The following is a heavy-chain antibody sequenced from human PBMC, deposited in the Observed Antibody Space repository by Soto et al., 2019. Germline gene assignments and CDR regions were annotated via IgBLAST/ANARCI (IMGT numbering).Heavy chain of an antibody. CDR3: ASGYDYEANDSFDI. J-gene: IGHJ3*02. V-gene: IGHV4-59*01. CDR2: IYYSGNT. D-gene: IGHD5-12*01. CDR1: GGSISGYY. Sequence: SETLSLTCTVPGGSISGYYWSWIRQPPGKGLEWIGYIYYSGNTNYNPSLKSRVTMSIDTSKSQFSLKLISVTAADTAVYYCASGYDYEANDSFDIWGQGTMVTVSS.